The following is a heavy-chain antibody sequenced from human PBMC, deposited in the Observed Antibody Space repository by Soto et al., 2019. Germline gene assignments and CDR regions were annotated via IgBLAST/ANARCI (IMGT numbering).Heavy chain of an antibody. Sequence: QVQLQESGPGLVKPSQTLSLTCTVSGGSISSGDYYWSWIRQSPGKGLEWIGYIYYIGSTYYNPSLKSRVTISLDTSKNQFSLKLSSVTAADTAVYYCASFVDTAMVKGLDYWGQGTLVTVSS. CDR2: IYYIGST. CDR1: GGSISSGDYY. CDR3: ASFVDTAMVKGLDY. D-gene: IGHD5-18*01. V-gene: IGHV4-30-4*01. J-gene: IGHJ4*02.